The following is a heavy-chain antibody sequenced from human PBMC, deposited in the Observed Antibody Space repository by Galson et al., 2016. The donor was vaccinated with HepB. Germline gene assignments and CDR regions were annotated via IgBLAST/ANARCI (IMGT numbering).Heavy chain of an antibody. V-gene: IGHV1-24*01. CDR2: FDPEDGET. CDR3: ATDMRSGIVATISYAFDI. Sequence: SVKVSCKVSGYTLTELSMHWVRQAPGKGLEWMGGFDPEDGETIYAQKFPGRVTMTEDTSTDTAYMELSSLRSEDTAVYYCATDMRSGIVATISYAFDIWGQGTMVTVSS. D-gene: IGHD5-12*01. J-gene: IGHJ3*02. CDR1: GYTLTELS.